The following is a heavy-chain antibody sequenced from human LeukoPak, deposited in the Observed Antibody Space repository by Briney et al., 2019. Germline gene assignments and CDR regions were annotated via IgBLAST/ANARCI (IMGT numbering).Heavy chain of an antibody. CDR2: ISDSGGST. Sequence: GGSLRHSCAASGFTFSSYAMSWVRQAPGKGLEWVSAISDSGGSTYYADSVKGRFTISRDNSKNTLYLHVNSLRAEDTAVYYCAKHFGSGTYYNFLDYWGQGTLVTVSS. D-gene: IGHD3-10*01. CDR1: GFTFSSYA. V-gene: IGHV3-23*01. CDR3: AKHFGSGTYYNFLDY. J-gene: IGHJ4*02.